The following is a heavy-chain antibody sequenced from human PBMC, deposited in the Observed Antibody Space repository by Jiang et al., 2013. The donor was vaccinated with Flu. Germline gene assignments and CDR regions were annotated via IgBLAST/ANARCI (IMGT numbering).Heavy chain of an antibody. CDR3: ARNLDAFDI. V-gene: IGHV4-30-2*05. CDR1: GGSISSGGYS. J-gene: IGHJ3*02. Sequence: GSGLVKPSQTLSLTCAVSGGSISSGGYSWSWIRQPPGKGLEWIGYIYHSGSTYYNPSLKSRVTISVDTSKNQFSLKLSSVTAADTAVYYCARNLDAFDIWGQGTSGHRL. CDR2: IYHSGST.